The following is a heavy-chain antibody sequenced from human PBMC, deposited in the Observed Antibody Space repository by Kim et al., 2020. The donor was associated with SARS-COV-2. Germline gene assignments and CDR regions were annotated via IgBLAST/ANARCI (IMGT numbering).Heavy chain of an antibody. Sequence: PSVKVSCKASGGTFSSYAISWVRQAPGQGLEWMGGIIPIFGTANYAQKFQGRVTITADESTSTAYMELSSLRSEDTAVYYCAYRNYYGDGTYYYYYGMDVWGQGTTVTVSS. CDR1: GGTFSSYA. CDR3: AYRNYYGDGTYYYYYGMDV. D-gene: IGHD4-17*01. CDR2: IIPIFGTA. V-gene: IGHV1-69*13. J-gene: IGHJ6*02.